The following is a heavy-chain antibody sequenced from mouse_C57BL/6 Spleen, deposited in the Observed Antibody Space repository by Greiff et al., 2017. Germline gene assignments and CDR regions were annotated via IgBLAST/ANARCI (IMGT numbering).Heavy chain of an antibody. CDR3: ARAGDDYGY. CDR1: GYTFTDYY. Sequence: EVKLVESGPVLVKPGASVKMSCKASGYTFTDYYMNWVKQSHGKSLEWIGVINPYNGGTSYNQKFKGKATLTVDKSSSTAYMELNSLTSEDSAVYYCARAGDDYGYWGQGTTLTVAS. CDR2: INPYNGGT. D-gene: IGHD2-4*01. V-gene: IGHV1-19*01. J-gene: IGHJ2*01.